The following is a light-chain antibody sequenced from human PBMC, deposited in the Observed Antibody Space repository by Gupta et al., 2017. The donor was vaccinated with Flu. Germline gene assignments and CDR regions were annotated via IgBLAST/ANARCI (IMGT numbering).Light chain of an antibody. CDR3: QQANGFPWT. CDR1: QDISSW. J-gene: IGKJ1*01. Sequence: DAQLPQFLSPVSASVGDSVTISCRASQDISSWLAWYQQKPGKAPKLLMYAASSLQSGVPSRFSCSVSGTDFTLTISLLQPEDFATYYCQQANGFPWTFGQGTKVEIK. V-gene: IGKV1-12*01. CDR2: AAS.